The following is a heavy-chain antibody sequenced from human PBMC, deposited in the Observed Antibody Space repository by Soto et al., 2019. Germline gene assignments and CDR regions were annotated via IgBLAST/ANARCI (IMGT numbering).Heavy chain of an antibody. J-gene: IGHJ3*01. V-gene: IGHV1-18*04. D-gene: IGHD3-3*01. CDR2: ISTHNGNT. Sequence: AASVKVSCKXSVFTSSGISWVRQAPGQRLEWMGWISTHNGNTIYAQKFQGRVIMTMDTSTTTVYMELRSLRPDDTAVYLCAREGILGLFDAYDLWGQGTMVTVSS. CDR1: VFTSSG. CDR3: AREGILGLFDAYDL.